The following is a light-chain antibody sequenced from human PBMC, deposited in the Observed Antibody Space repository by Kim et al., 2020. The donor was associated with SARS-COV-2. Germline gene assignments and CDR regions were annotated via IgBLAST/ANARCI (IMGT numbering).Light chain of an antibody. CDR2: KDS. Sequence: PPSLSFSPGQTARITCSGDALPKQYAYWYQQKPGQAPVLVIYKDSERPSGIPERFSGSSSGTTVTLTISGVQAEDEADYYCQSADSSGTYVFGT. CDR1: ALPKQY. V-gene: IGLV3-25*03. J-gene: IGLJ1*01. CDR3: QSADSSGTYV.